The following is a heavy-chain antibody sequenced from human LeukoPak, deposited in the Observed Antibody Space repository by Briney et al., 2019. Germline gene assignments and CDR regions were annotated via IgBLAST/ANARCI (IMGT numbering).Heavy chain of an antibody. Sequence: GGSLRLSCTTSGFTFSHYAMNWVRQAPGKGLEWVAVIWNDGSDKYYGDSVKGRFTISRDNSKKSVYLQLSSLRVEDTAVYYCAKDAERGFDFSNSLQSWGQGTLVTVSS. CDR2: IWNDGSDK. CDR1: GFTFSHYA. V-gene: IGHV3-33*06. J-gene: IGHJ4*02. D-gene: IGHD4-11*01. CDR3: AKDAERGFDFSNSLQS.